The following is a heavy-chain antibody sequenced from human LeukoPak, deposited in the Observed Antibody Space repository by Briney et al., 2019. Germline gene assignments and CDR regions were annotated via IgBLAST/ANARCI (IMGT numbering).Heavy chain of an antibody. D-gene: IGHD6-19*01. Sequence: GGSLRLSCAASGFTFSRYWMHWVRQAPGKGLVWVSRINSDGSSTTYADSVKGRFTISRDNAKNTLYLQMNSLRAEDTAVYYCASGAGAVAGTEGPFDYWGQGTLVTVSS. CDR3: ASGAGAVAGTEGPFDY. CDR2: INSDGSST. CDR1: GFTFSRYW. V-gene: IGHV3-74*01. J-gene: IGHJ4*02.